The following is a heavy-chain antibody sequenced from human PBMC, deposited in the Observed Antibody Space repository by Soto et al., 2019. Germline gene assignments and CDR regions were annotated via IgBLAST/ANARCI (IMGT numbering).Heavy chain of an antibody. CDR3: ARGSEVASRQLFDF. Sequence: QVQLVQSGAEVRKPGASVRISCKASGYTFTFYYIHWVRQAPGQGLEWMGTVNPSYGDTAYSQKFQGRVTLTRDTSTTTVYMDLSSLRSEDTAGYFCARGSEVASRQLFDFWGQGSLVSVSS. D-gene: IGHD6-6*01. J-gene: IGHJ5*01. CDR2: VNPSYGDT. V-gene: IGHV1-46*01. CDR1: GYTFTFYY.